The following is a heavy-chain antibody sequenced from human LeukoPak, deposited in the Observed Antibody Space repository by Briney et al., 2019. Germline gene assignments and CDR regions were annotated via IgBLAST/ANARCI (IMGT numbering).Heavy chain of an antibody. CDR1: GFTFSSYW. Sequence: GGSLRLSCAASGFTFSSYWMSWVRQAPGKGLEWVANIKQDGSEKYNVDSVKGRFTISRDNAKNSLYMQMNSLRAEDTAVYYCARDPGDYLWGSYRHDDAFDIWGEGTMVTVSS. CDR3: ARDPGDYLWGSYRHDDAFDI. D-gene: IGHD3-16*02. V-gene: IGHV3-7*01. J-gene: IGHJ3*02. CDR2: IKQDGSEK.